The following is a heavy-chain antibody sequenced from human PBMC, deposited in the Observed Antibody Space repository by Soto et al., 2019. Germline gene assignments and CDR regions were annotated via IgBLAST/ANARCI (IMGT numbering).Heavy chain of an antibody. D-gene: IGHD3-3*01. CDR2: IYPGDSDT. Sequence: PGESLKISCKGSGYSFTSYWIVWVRQMPGKGLEWMGIIYPGDSDTRYSPSFQGQVTISADKSISTAYLQWSSLKASDTAMYYCARLRFLEWLSSPLDYWGQGTLVTVSS. CDR1: GYSFTSYW. CDR3: ARLRFLEWLSSPLDY. J-gene: IGHJ4*02. V-gene: IGHV5-51*01.